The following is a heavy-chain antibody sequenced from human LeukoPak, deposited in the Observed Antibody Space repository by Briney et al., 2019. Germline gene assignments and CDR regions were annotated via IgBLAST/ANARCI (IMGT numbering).Heavy chain of an antibody. D-gene: IGHD2-2*01. CDR2: INHSGST. Sequence: SETLSLTCTVSGGSLSGYYWTWIRQPPGKGLEWIGEINHSGSTNYNPSLKSRVTISVDTSKNQFSLKLSSVIAADTAVYYCARTTEGYCSSASCFGFPYSYYMDVWGKGTTVTISS. J-gene: IGHJ6*03. CDR1: GGSLSGYY. CDR3: ARTTEGYCSSASCFGFPYSYYMDV. V-gene: IGHV4-34*01.